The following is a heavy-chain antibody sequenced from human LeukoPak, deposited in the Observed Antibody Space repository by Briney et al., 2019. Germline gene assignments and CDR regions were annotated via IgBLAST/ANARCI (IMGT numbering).Heavy chain of an antibody. CDR3: ARLFWRQNYYFDY. CDR1: GGSISSSSYY. J-gene: IGHJ4*02. V-gene: IGHV4-39*01. D-gene: IGHD3-3*01. Sequence: SETLSLTCTVSGGSISSSSYYWGWIRQPPGKGLEWIGSIYYSGSTYYNPSLKSRVTISVDTSNNQLSLKLSSVTAAVTAVYYCARLFWRQNYYFDYWGQGTLVTVSS. CDR2: IYYSGST.